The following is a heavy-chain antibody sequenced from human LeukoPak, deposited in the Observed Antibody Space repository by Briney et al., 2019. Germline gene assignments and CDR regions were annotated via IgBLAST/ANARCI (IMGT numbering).Heavy chain of an antibody. J-gene: IGHJ5*02. V-gene: IGHV1-8*01. Sequence: ASVKVSCKASGYTFTSYDINWVRQATGQGLEWMGWMNPNSGNTGYAQKFQGRVTMTRNTSISTAYMELSSLRSEDTAVYYCARVYTEWVPGVIISKGFDPWGQGTLVTVSS. D-gene: IGHD3-10*01. CDR3: ARVYTEWVPGVIISKGFDP. CDR2: MNPNSGNT. CDR1: GYTFTSYD.